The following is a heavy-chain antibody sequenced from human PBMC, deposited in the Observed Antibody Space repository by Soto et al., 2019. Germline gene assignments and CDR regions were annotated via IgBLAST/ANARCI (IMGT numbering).Heavy chain of an antibody. V-gene: IGHV4-30-4*08. CDR2: IYYSAST. CDR3: ASESSMLRGKAPDETSAEYFQH. CDR1: GGSISSGDYY. J-gene: IGHJ1*01. Sequence: QVQLQESGPGLVKPSQTLSLTCTVSGGSISSGDYYWSWIRQPPGKGLEWIGSIYYSASTYYHPSLKNRVTIAVDTAKNQFSGKLSPVTAADTALYYCASESSMLRGKAPDETSAEYFQHWGQGTLVTVSS. D-gene: IGHD3-10*01.